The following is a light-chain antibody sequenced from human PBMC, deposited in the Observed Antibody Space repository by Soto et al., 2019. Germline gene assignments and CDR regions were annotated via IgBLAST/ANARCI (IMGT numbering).Light chain of an antibody. CDR3: QNHNSAPLT. J-gene: IGKJ4*01. V-gene: IGKV1-27*01. CDR2: GAS. CDR1: QGISND. Sequence: DIQMTQSPSSLSASVGDRVTITCRASQGISNDLAWYQQKPGKLPNLLIYGASTIQSGVPSRFSGSGSGTDFTLTISSLQPDDIATYYCQNHNSAPLTFGGGTKVEIK.